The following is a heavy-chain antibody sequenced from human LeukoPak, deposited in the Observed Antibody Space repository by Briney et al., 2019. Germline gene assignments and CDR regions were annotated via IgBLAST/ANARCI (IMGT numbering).Heavy chain of an antibody. CDR1: GVSITDNW. V-gene: IGHV4-4*02. CDR3: ARTKYGSGSYPGAKYYYYMDV. J-gene: IGHJ6*03. Sequence: SETLSLTCAVSGVSITDNWWSWVRQPPGKGLEWIGEILHTGPTNYNPSLKSRVTISVDTSKNQFSLKLTSVTAADTAVYYCARTKYGSGSYPGAKYYYYMDVWGKGTTVTISS. CDR2: ILHTGPT. D-gene: IGHD3-10*01.